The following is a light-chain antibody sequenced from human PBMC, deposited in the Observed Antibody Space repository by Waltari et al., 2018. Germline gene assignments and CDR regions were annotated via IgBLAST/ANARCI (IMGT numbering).Light chain of an antibody. Sequence: DVVVTQSPLSLPVTLGQPASISCRSSQSLVYSEGNTYLDWFQQRPGQSPRRLIYKVSNRDSGVPDRFSGSGSGTDFTLKISRVEAEDIGVYYCMQGTHWPRTFGQGTKLEIK. CDR3: MQGTHWPRT. CDR2: KVS. CDR1: QSLVYSEGNTY. V-gene: IGKV2-30*01. J-gene: IGKJ2*01.